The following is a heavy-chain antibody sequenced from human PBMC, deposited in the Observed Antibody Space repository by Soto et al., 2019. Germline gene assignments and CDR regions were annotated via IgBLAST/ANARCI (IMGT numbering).Heavy chain of an antibody. CDR3: SKDNPAVHY. J-gene: IGHJ4*02. CDR2: ITSDGSDK. CDR1: GFTFSDYA. V-gene: IGHV3-30*18. Sequence: QVQLVESGGGVVQPGRSLKLSCAASGFTFSDYAMHWVRQAPGKGLEWLALITSDGSDKYYADSVTGRFTISRDDSENTPYLQRNSLPPEDTAVYYCSKDNPAVHYWSQGALVTVSS.